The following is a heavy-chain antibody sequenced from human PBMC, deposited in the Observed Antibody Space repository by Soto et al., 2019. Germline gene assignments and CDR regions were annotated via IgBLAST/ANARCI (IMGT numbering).Heavy chain of an antibody. CDR2: IYYRGNT. V-gene: IGHV4-59*08. CDR3: ARSVFP. CDR1: GGSMSPYY. Sequence: NPSETLSLTCSVFGGSMSPYYWSWIRQSPGKGLEWIANIYYRGNTNYNPSLESRVTISIDTSKNQFSLKLNSVTAADTAVYYCARSVFPWGQGTLVTVSS. J-gene: IGHJ5*02.